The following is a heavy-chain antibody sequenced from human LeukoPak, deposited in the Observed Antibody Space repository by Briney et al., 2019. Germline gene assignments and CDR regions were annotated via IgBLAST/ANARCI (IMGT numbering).Heavy chain of an antibody. D-gene: IGHD1-1*01. V-gene: IGHV3-7*05. CDR1: GFTFSDYW. J-gene: IGHJ4*02. CDR2: IKQDGIEK. CDR3: ARITTRYFDY. Sequence: GGSLRLSCAASGFTFSDYWMTWVRQPPGKGLQWVANIKQDGIEKYYVDSVKGRFTISRDNAKNSLFLQMDSLSAEDTAPYYCARITTRYFDYWGQGTLVTVSS.